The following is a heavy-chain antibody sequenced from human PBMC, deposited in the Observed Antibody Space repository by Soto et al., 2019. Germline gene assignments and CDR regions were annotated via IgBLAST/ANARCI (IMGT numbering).Heavy chain of an antibody. CDR3: ARDYGPSNWYNWFHP. J-gene: IGHJ5*02. V-gene: IGHV1-46*01. D-gene: IGHD4-17*01. CDR2: INPSGGST. Sequence: GASVKVSCKASGYTFTSYYMHWVRQAPGQGLEWMGIINPSGGSTSYAQKFQGRVTMTRDTSTSTVYMELSSLRSEDTAVYYCARDYGPSNWYNWFHPWGQGTLVTVSS. CDR1: GYTFTSYY.